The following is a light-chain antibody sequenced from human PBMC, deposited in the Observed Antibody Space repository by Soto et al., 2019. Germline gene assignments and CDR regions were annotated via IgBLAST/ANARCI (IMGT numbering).Light chain of an antibody. CDR2: ANS. Sequence: QSVLTQPPSASGTPGQRVTISCSGSSSNIGRNDVYWYQQLPGTAPKLLIYANSQRPSGVPDRFSGSKYGTSASLAISGLRSEDEADYYCTSYTSSSTYVFGTGTKVTVL. CDR1: SSNIGRND. V-gene: IGLV1-47*02. J-gene: IGLJ1*01. CDR3: TSYTSSSTYV.